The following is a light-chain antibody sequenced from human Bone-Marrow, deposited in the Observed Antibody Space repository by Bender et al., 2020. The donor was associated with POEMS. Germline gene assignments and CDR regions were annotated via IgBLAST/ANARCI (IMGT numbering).Light chain of an antibody. CDR1: SSDVGTYNV. V-gene: IGLV2-14*02. Sequence: QSALTQPPSASGSPGQSITISCTGTSSDVGTYNVVSWYQQHPDKVPKVIIYEGTKRPTGVSNRFSGSKSGNTASLTISGLQAEDEADYYCSSYTAGSKVFGTGTKVTVV. CDR2: EGT. CDR3: SSYTAGSKV. J-gene: IGLJ1*01.